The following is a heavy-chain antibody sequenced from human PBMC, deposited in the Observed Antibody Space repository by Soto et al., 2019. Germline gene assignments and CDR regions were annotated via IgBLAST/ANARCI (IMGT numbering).Heavy chain of an antibody. D-gene: IGHD1-26*01. CDR3: ARWDPFRAQQNWFDP. V-gene: IGHV4-34*01. CDR2: INHSGST. J-gene: IGHJ5*02. CDR1: GGSFSGYY. Sequence: SETLSLTCAVYGGSFSGYYWSWIRQPPGKGLEWIGEINHSGSTNYNPSLKSRVTISVDTSKNQFSLKLSSVTAADTAVYYCARWDPFRAQQNWFDPWGQGTLVTVSS.